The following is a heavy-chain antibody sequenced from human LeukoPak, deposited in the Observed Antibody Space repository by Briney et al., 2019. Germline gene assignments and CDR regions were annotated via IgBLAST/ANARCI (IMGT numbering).Heavy chain of an antibody. CDR2: ISYDGSNK. V-gene: IGHV3-30-3*01. D-gene: IGHD6-13*01. CDR3: ARDRQQLVQYAFDI. Sequence: GGSLRLSCAASGFTFSSYAMHWVRQAPGKGLEWVAVISYDGSNKYYADSVKGRFTISRDSSKNTLYLQMNSLRAEDTAVYYCARDRQQLVQYAFDIWGQGTMVTVSS. CDR1: GFTFSSYA. J-gene: IGHJ3*02.